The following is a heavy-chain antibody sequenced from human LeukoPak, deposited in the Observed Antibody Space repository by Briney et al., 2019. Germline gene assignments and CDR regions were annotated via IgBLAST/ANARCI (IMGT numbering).Heavy chain of an antibody. CDR3: ARSPGDTAMVTPYYFDY. CDR1: GFTVSSNY. CDR2: IYSGGST. Sequence: GGSLRLSCAASGFTVSSNYMSWVRQAPGKGLEWVSVIYSGGSTYYADSVKGRFTISRDNSKNTLYLQMNSLRAEDTAVYYCARSPGDTAMVTPYYFDYWGQGTLVTVSS. D-gene: IGHD5-18*01. J-gene: IGHJ4*02. V-gene: IGHV3-66*01.